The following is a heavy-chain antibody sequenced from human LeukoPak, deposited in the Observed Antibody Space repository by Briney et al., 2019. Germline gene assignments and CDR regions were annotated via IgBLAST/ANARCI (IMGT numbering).Heavy chain of an antibody. CDR3: TSSSTSCYTGPPRLDEGLDYYYYMDV. V-gene: IGHV3-49*03. D-gene: IGHD2-2*02. Sequence: PGRSLRLSCTASGFTLGDYAMSWFRQAPGKGLEWVGFIRSKAYGGTTEYAASVKGRFTISRDDSKSIAYLQMNSLKTEDTAVYYCTSSSTSCYTGPPRLDEGLDYYYYMDVWGKGTTVTVSS. J-gene: IGHJ6*03. CDR1: GFTLGDYA. CDR2: IRSKAYGGTT.